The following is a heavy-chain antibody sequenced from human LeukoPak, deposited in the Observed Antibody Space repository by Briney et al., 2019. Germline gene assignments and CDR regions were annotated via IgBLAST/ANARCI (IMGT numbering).Heavy chain of an antibody. V-gene: IGHV1-2*06. D-gene: IGHD4-23*01. CDR2: INPNSGGT. J-gene: IGHJ6*02. Sequence: GASVKVSCKASGGTFSSYAISWVRQAPGQGLEWMGRINPNSGGTNYAQKFQGRVTMTRDTSISTAYMELSRLRSDDTAVYYCARGRGTVVTTMDYYYYGMDVWGQGTTVTVSS. CDR3: ARGRGTVVTTMDYYYYGMDV. CDR1: GGTFSSYA.